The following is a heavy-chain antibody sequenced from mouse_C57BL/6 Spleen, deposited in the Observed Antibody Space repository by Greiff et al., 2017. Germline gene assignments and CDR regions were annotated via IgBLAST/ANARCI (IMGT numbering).Heavy chain of an antibody. CDR1: GYTFTSYW. J-gene: IGHJ4*01. Sequence: QVQLQQPGAELVMPGASVKLSCKASGYTFTSYWMHWVKQRPGQGLEWIGEIDPSDSYTNYNQKFKGKSTLTVDKSSSTAYMQLSSLTSEDSAFYYCARGDSNSYYAMDYWGQGTSVTVSS. V-gene: IGHV1-69*01. D-gene: IGHD2-5*01. CDR3: ARGDSNSYYAMDY. CDR2: IDPSDSYT.